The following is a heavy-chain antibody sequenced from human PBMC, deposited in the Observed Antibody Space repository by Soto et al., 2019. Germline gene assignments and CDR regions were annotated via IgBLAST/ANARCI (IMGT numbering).Heavy chain of an antibody. CDR1: GFTFSSYA. CDR2: ISYDGSNK. V-gene: IGHV3-30-3*01. Sequence: PGGSLRLSCAASGFTFSSYAMHWVRQAPGKGLEWVAVISYDGSNKYYADSVKGRFTISRDNSKNTLYLQMNSLRAEDTAVYYCAKVSSYSNWGQGTLVTVS. J-gene: IGHJ4*02. CDR3: AKVSSYSN. D-gene: IGHD2-2*02.